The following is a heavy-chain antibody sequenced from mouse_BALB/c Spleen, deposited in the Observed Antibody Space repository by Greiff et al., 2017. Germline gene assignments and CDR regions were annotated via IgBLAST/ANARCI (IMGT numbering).Heavy chain of an antibody. CDR3: ARWDYDDRYAMDY. CDR1: GYTFTSYT. CDR2: INPSSGYT. J-gene: IGHJ4*01. V-gene: IGHV1-4*01. Sequence: QVQLQQSGAELARPGASVKMSCKASGYTFTSYTMHWVKQRPGQGLEWIGYINPSSGYTNYNQKFKDKATLTADKSSSTAYMQLSSLTSEDSAVYYCARWDYDDRYAMDYWGQGTSVTVSS. D-gene: IGHD2-4*01.